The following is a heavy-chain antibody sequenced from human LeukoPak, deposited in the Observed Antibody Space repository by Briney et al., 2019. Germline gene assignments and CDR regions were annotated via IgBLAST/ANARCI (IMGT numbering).Heavy chain of an antibody. J-gene: IGHJ5*02. D-gene: IGHD2-15*01. Sequence: PSETLSLTCTVSGGSISSYYWSWIRQPPGKGLEWIGYIYYIGSTNYNPSLKSRVTISVDTSKNQFSLKLSSVTAAGKAVYYCASTPRKAGWFDLWGQGTLVTVSS. CDR3: ASTPRKAGWFDL. CDR1: GGSISSYY. V-gene: IGHV4-59*01. CDR2: IYYIGST.